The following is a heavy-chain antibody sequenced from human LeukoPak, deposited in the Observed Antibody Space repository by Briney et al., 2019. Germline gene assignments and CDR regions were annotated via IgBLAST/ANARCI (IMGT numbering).Heavy chain of an antibody. Sequence: SVKVSCKASGGTFSSYAISWVRQAPGQGLEWMGGIIPIFGTANYAQKFQGRVTITADKSTSTAYMELSSLRSDDTAVYYCARDITMVRGVRGPNWFDPWGQGTLVTVSS. CDR3: ARDITMVRGVRGPNWFDP. D-gene: IGHD3-10*01. CDR1: GGTFSSYA. J-gene: IGHJ5*02. CDR2: IIPIFGTA. V-gene: IGHV1-69*06.